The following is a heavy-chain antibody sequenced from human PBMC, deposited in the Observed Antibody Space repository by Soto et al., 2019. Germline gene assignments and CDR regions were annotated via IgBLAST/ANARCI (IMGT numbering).Heavy chain of an antibody. Sequence: QLQLVQSGAEVERPGASVRVSCKAYGYPFSKYGISWIRQAPGQGLEWMGWIKSDNGDTNYAQKFQGRVTMTTDTSSNTAYMELRSLRSDDTAVYYCATSYDSGFDPWGQGTLVSVSS. D-gene: IGHD5-12*01. CDR2: IKSDNGDT. J-gene: IGHJ5*02. V-gene: IGHV1-18*04. CDR3: ATSYDSGFDP. CDR1: GYPFSKYG.